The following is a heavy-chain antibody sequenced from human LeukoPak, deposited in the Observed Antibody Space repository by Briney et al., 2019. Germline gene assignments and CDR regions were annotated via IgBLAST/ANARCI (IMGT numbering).Heavy chain of an antibody. CDR1: GFTLNRHG. J-gene: IGHJ4*02. CDR2: ISYDGSNK. D-gene: IGHD3-22*01. Sequence: GSLRLSCAAFGFTLNRHGMHWVRQSPGKGLEWVAVISYDGSNKYYADSVKSRFTISRDNSKNTAYLEMDSLRAEDTAVYYCARAFDSLGYYADHWGQGTLVTLSS. V-gene: IGHV3-30*03. CDR3: ARAFDSLGYYADH.